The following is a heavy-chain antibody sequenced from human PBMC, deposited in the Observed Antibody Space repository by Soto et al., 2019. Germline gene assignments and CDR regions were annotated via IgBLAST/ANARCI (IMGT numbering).Heavy chain of an antibody. CDR1: GFTFSSYA. V-gene: IGHV3-23*01. CDR3: AITPGNPLEQLADYYYYGMDV. D-gene: IGHD6-6*01. J-gene: IGHJ6*02. CDR2: ISGSGGST. Sequence: GGSLRLSCAASGFTFSSYAMSWVRQAPGKGLEWVSAISGSGGSTYYADSVKGRFTISRDNSKNTLSLQMNSLRAEDTAVYYCAITPGNPLEQLADYYYYGMDVWGQGTTVTVSS.